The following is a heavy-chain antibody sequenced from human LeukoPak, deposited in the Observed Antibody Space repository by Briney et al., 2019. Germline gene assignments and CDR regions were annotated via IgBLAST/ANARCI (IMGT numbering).Heavy chain of an antibody. D-gene: IGHD5-24*01. CDR3: AKGEVEMATIPTDY. J-gene: IGHJ4*02. V-gene: IGHV3-9*01. Sequence: GGSPRLSCAASGFTFDDYAMHWVRQAPGKGLEWVSGISWNSGSIGYADSVKGRFTISRDNAKNSLYLQMNSLRAEDTALYYCAKGEVEMATIPTDYWGQGTLVTVSS. CDR2: ISWNSGSI. CDR1: GFTFDDYA.